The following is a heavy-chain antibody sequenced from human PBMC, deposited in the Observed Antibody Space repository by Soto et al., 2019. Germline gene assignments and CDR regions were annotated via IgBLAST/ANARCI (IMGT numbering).Heavy chain of an antibody. V-gene: IGHV1-18*01. Sequence: QVQLVQSGAEVKKPGASVKVSCKASGYTFTSYGISWVRQAPGQGLEWMGWISAYNGNTNYAQKLQGRVTMTTDTXPXTXXMELRSLRSDDTAVYYCARDEMVVTGTYYYYGMDVWGQGTTVTVSS. CDR2: ISAYNGNT. CDR3: ARDEMVVTGTYYYYGMDV. CDR1: GYTFTSYG. J-gene: IGHJ6*02. D-gene: IGHD1-20*01.